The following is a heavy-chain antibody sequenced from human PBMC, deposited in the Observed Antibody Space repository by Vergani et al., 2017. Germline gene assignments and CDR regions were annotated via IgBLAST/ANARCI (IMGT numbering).Heavy chain of an antibody. CDR3: ARGRGRWPTRPTDAFDI. J-gene: IGHJ3*02. D-gene: IGHD4-23*01. CDR2: INPNSGGT. Sequence: QVQLVQSGAEVKKPGASVKVSCKASGYTFTGYYMHWLRQAPGQGLEWMGWINPNSGGTNYAQKFQGRFTMTRDTSISTAYMELSRLRSDDTAVYYCARGRGRWPTRPTDAFDIWSQGTMVTVSS. CDR1: GYTFTGYY. V-gene: IGHV1-2*02.